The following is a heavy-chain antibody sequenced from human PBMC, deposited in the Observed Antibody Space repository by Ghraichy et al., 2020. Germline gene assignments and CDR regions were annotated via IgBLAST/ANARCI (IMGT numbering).Heavy chain of an antibody. CDR2: ISYDGSNK. V-gene: IGHV3-30*03. J-gene: IGHJ5*02. Sequence: GGSLRLSCAASGFTFSSYGMHWVRQAPGKGLEWVAVISYDGSNKYYADSVKGRFTISRDNSKNTLYLQMNSLRAEDTAVYYCASERAMITFGGEPYNWFDPWGQGTLVTVSS. CDR1: GFTFSSYG. CDR3: ASERAMITFGGEPYNWFDP. D-gene: IGHD3-16*01.